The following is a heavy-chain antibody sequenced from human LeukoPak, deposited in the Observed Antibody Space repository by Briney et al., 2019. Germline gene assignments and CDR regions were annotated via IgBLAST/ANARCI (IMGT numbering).Heavy chain of an antibody. Sequence: SETLSLTCAVYGGSFSGYYWGWIRQPPGKGLEWIGEINHSGSTNYNPSLKSRVTISVDTSKNQFSLKLSSVTAADTAVYYCAVMYSSSWYDGARDNWFDPWGQGTLVTVSS. CDR1: GGSFSGYY. D-gene: IGHD6-13*01. V-gene: IGHV4-34*01. CDR3: AVMYSSSWYDGARDNWFDP. CDR2: INHSGST. J-gene: IGHJ5*02.